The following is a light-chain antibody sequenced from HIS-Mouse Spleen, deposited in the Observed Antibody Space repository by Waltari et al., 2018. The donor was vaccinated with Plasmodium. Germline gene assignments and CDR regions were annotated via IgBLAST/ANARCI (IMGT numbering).Light chain of an antibody. CDR1: SSNIGRNT. J-gene: IGLJ3*02. Sequence: QSVLTQPPSASGTPGQRVTIPCSGSSSNIGRNTVTWYKQPLGTAPKLLIYSNNQRPSGVPDRFSGSKSGTSASLAISGLQSEDEADYYCAAWDDSLNGWVFGGGTKLTVL. CDR2: SNN. CDR3: AAWDDSLNGWV. V-gene: IGLV1-44*01.